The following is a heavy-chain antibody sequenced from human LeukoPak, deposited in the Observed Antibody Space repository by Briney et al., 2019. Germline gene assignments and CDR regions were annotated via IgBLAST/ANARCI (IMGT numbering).Heavy chain of an antibody. CDR3: ASPEGGYSYGYVY. V-gene: IGHV1-69*13. D-gene: IGHD5-18*01. CDR2: IISIFGTA. CDR1: GGTFSSYA. Sequence: SVKVSRKASGGTFSSYAISWVRQAPGQGLEWMGGIISIFGTANYAQKFQGRVTITADESTSTAYMELSSLRSEDTAVYYCASPEGGYSYGYVYWGQGTLVTVSS. J-gene: IGHJ4*02.